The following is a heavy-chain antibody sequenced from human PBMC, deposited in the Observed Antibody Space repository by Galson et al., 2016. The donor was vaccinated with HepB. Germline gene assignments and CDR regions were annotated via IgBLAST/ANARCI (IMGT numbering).Heavy chain of an antibody. CDR2: IKEDGSEI. CDR1: GFTFTDYW. Sequence: SLRLSCAASGFTFTDYWMSWVRQAPGKGLEWVANIKEDGSEITYVDSVRGRFTISRDNAKNSLFLQMNRLRVEDTAVYYCARDRQRHYSFYCMDLWGHGTTVTVSS. J-gene: IGHJ6*02. V-gene: IGHV3-7*01. CDR3: ARDRQRHYSFYCMDL. D-gene: IGHD6-25*01.